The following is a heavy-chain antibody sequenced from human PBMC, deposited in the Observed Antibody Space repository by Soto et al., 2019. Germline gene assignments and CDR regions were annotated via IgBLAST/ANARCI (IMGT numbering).Heavy chain of an antibody. J-gene: IGHJ6*02. CDR1: GYTFTDYY. V-gene: IGHV1-2*02. CDR3: ARGPGTSATYYYYYPMDV. CDR2: INPDSGDT. Sequence: GASVKVSCKASGYTFTDYYFHWVRQAPGQGLEWMGWINPDSGDTKYAQKFQGRVTMTRDTSSSTAYMEMRRLTSDDTAVYFCARGPGTSATYYYYYPMDVWGQGATVTVSS.